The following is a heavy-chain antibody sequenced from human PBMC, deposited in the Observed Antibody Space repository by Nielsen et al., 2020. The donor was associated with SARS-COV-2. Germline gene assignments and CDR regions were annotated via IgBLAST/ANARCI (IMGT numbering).Heavy chain of an antibody. Sequence: GESLKISCAASGFTFSSYGMHWVRQAPGKGLEWVAVISYDGSNKYYADSVKGRFTISRDNSKNTLYLQMNSLRAEDTAVYYCAKEDGWGPDPGYYYGMDVWGQGTTVTVSS. CDR3: AKEDGWGPDPGYYYGMDV. D-gene: IGHD5-24*01. CDR1: GFTFSSYG. CDR2: ISYDGSNK. J-gene: IGHJ6*02. V-gene: IGHV3-30*18.